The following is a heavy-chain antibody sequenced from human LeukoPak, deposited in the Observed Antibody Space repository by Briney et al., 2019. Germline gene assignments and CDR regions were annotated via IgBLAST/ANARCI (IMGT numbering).Heavy chain of an antibody. J-gene: IGHJ6*02. CDR2: ISSSGGRT. CDR3: ASGYYYDSSGQDV. Sequence: GGSLRLSCAASGFTFSSYAMSWVRQAPGKGLEWVSSISSSGGRTYYPDSVKGRFTISRDNSKNTLYLQMNSLRAEDTAVYYCASGYYYDSSGQDVWGQGTTVTVSS. V-gene: IGHV3-23*01. D-gene: IGHD3-22*01. CDR1: GFTFSSYA.